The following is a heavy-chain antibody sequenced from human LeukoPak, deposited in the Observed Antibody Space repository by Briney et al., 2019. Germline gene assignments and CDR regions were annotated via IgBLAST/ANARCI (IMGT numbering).Heavy chain of an antibody. V-gene: IGHV4-39*07. CDR1: GASISSGNYY. CDR3: ARLVSIVVVPAAMMAHYFDY. J-gene: IGHJ4*02. CDR2: IYYSGDT. D-gene: IGHD2-2*01. Sequence: PSETLSLTCTVSGASISSGNYYWGWIRQPPGKGLEWLGSIYYSGDTYNNPPLKSRVTISVDTAKSQFSLRLTSMTAADTAVYYCARLVSIVVVPAAMMAHYFDYWGQATLVTVSS.